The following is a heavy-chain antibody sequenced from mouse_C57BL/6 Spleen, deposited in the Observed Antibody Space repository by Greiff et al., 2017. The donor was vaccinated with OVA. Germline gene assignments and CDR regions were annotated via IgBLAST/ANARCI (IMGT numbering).Heavy chain of an antibody. J-gene: IGHJ2*01. D-gene: IGHD6-1*01. V-gene: IGHV7-3*01. CDR3: ARFHPLRYLDY. CDR1: GFTFTDYY. Sequence: DVKLVESGGGLVQPGGSLSLSCAASGFTFTDYYMSWVRQPPGKALEWLGFIRNKANGYTTEYSASVKGRFTISRDNSKSILYLQMNALRAEDSATYYCARFHPLRYLDYWGQGTTLTVSS. CDR2: IRNKANGYTT.